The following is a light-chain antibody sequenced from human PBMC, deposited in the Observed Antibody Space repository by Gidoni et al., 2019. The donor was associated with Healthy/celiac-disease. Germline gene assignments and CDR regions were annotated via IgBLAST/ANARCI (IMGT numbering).Light chain of an antibody. J-gene: IGKJ4*01. CDR3: QQSYSTPQT. CDR1: QSISSY. CDR2: AAS. V-gene: IGKV1-39*01. Sequence: DIQMTQSPSSLSASVGDRVTITCRASQSISSYLNWYQQKPGKAPKLLTYAASSLQSGVPSRFSGSGSGTDFTLTISSLQPEDFATYYCQQSYSTPQTFXGXTKVEIK.